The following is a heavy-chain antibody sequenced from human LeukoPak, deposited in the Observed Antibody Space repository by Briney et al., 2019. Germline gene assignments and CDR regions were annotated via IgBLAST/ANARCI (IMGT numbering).Heavy chain of an antibody. CDR3: ARDYVGYCSSTSCYTEYFQH. CDR2: IYTSGST. J-gene: IGHJ1*01. V-gene: IGHV4-61*02. Sequence: SQTLSLTXTVSGGSISSGSYYWSWIRQPAGKGLEWIGRIYTSGSTNYNPSLKSRVTMSVDTSKNQFSLKLSSVTAADTAVYYCARDYVGYCSSTSCYTEYFQHWGQGTLVTVSS. CDR1: GGSISSGSYY. D-gene: IGHD2-2*02.